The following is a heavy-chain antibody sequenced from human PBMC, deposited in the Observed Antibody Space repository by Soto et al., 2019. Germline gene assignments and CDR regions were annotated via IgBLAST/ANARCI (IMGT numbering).Heavy chain of an antibody. CDR1: GFTFSSYA. Sequence: GGSLRLSCAASGFTFSSYAMHWVRQAPGKGLEWVVVISYDGSNKYYADSVKGRFTISRDYSKNTLYLQMNSLRAEDTAVYYCARAWEPAPDYWGQGTLVTVSS. V-gene: IGHV3-30-3*01. CDR3: ARAWEPAPDY. CDR2: ISYDGSNK. J-gene: IGHJ4*02. D-gene: IGHD1-26*01.